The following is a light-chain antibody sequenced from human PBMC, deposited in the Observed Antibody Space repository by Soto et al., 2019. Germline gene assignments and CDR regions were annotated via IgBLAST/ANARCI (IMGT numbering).Light chain of an antibody. CDR1: SSDVGGYNY. CDR3: CSYAGSYTYV. J-gene: IGLJ1*01. CDR2: EVN. V-gene: IGLV2-8*01. Sequence: QSALTQPPSASGSPGQSVAISCTGTSSDVGGYNYVSWYQQHPGKAPKLMIYEVNKRPSGVPDRFSGSKSGNRASLTISGLQAEDEGDYYCCSYAGSYTYVFGTGTKLTVL.